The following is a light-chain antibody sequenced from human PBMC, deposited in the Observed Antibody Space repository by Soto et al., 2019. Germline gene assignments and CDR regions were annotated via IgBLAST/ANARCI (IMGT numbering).Light chain of an antibody. CDR2: GAS. Sequence: EILLTQSPGTLSLSPGERATLFCRASQSVSSSYLAWYQQKPGQAPRLLIYGASSRATGIPDRFSGSGSGADFTLTISRLEPEDFAVYYCQQYDSSPPLTFGGGTKVEIK. CDR3: QQYDSSPPLT. CDR1: QSVSSSY. J-gene: IGKJ4*01. V-gene: IGKV3-20*01.